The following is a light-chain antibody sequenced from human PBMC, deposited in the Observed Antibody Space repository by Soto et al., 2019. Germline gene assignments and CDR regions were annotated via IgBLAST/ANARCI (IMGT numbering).Light chain of an antibody. J-gene: IGKJ1*01. CDR3: QQRRSWPWT. CDR1: QSVRDN. CDR2: GTS. V-gene: IGKV3-15*01. Sequence: IVMTQSPDTLSLSPGESATLSCRASQSVRDNVAWYQQKPGQAPRLLIHGTSKRATGIPARFRGSVSGTEFTLTISSLESEDFAIYHCQQRRSWPWTFGQGTKVEIK.